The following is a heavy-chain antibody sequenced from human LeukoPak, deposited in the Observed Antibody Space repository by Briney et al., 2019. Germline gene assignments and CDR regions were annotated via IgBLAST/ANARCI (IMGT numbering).Heavy chain of an antibody. V-gene: IGHV3-23*01. J-gene: IGHJ4*02. CDR1: GFTFSSYA. Sequence: GGSLRLSCAASGFTFSSYAMSWVRQAPGKGLKWVSAISGSGGSTYYADSVKGRFTISRDNSKNTLYLQMNSLRAEDTAVYYCAKINSGYVLYFDYWGQGTLVTVSS. CDR3: AKINSGYVLYFDY. CDR2: ISGSGGST. D-gene: IGHD5-12*01.